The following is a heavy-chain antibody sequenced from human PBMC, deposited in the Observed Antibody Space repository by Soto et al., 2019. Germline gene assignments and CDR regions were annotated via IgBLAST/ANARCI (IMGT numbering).Heavy chain of an antibody. D-gene: IGHD6-13*01. J-gene: IGHJ6*01. CDR2: INHSGST. CDR3: AREVGVAAARRGPYYYYGMDV. Sequence: SETLSLTCAVYGGSFSGYYWSWIRQPPWKGLEWIGEINHSGSTNYNPSLKSRVTISVDTSKNQFSLKLSSVTAADTAVYYCAREVGVAAARRGPYYYYGMDVWGQGTTVTVSS. CDR1: GGSFSGYY. V-gene: IGHV4-34*01.